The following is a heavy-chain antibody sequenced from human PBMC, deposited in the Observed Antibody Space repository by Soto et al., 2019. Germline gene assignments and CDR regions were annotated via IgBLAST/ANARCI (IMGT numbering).Heavy chain of an antibody. CDR2: IYYSGST. CDR3: ARVYGEYYYDSSGYSELSAYFDY. CDR1: GGSVSSSSYY. V-gene: IGHV4-61*01. D-gene: IGHD3-22*01. J-gene: IGHJ4*02. Sequence: SETLSLTCTVSGGSVSSSSYYWSWIRQPPGKGLEWIGYIYYSGSTNYNPSLKSRVTISLDTSKNQFSLKLSSVTAADTAVYYCARVYGEYYYDSSGYSELSAYFDYWGQGTLVTVSS.